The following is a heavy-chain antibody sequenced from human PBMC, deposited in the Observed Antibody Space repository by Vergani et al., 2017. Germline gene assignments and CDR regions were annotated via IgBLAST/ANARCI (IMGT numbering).Heavy chain of an antibody. CDR3: AKPRGYDLPDSFDY. V-gene: IGHV3-66*04. J-gene: IGHJ4*02. CDR1: GFTVSSNY. Sequence: EVQLVESGGGLVQPGGSLRLSCAASGFTVSSNYMSWVRQAPGKGLEWVSVIYSGGSTYYADSVKGRFTISRDNSKNTLYLQMNSLRAEDTAVYYCAKPRGYDLPDSFDYWGQGTLVTVSS. CDR2: IYSGGST. D-gene: IGHD5-12*01.